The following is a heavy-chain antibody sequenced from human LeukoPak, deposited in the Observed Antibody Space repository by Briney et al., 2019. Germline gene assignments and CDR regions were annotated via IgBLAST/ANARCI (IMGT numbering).Heavy chain of an antibody. Sequence: SETLSLTCTVSGGSISSYYWSWIRQPPGKGLEWIGYIYYSGSTNYNPSLKSRVTISVDTSKNQFSLKLSSVTAADTAVYYCARVSSTSSWYSVGAFDIWGHGTMVTVSS. CDR1: GGSISSYY. V-gene: IGHV4-59*01. CDR3: ARVSSTSSWYSVGAFDI. CDR2: IYYSGST. D-gene: IGHD6-13*01. J-gene: IGHJ3*02.